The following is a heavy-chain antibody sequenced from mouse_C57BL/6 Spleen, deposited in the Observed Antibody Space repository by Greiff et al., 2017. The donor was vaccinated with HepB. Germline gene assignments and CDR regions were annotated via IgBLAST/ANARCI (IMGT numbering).Heavy chain of an antibody. V-gene: IGHV2-2*01. CDR3: ARKHYGSSSYAMDY. Sequence: VKLQESGPGLVQPSQSLSITCTVSGFSLTSYGVHWVRQSPGKGLEWLGVIWSGGSTDYNAAFISRLSISKDNSKSQVFFKMNSLQADDTAIYYCARKHYGSSSYAMDYWGQGTSVTVSS. CDR2: IWSGGST. CDR1: GFSLTSYG. D-gene: IGHD1-1*01. J-gene: IGHJ4*01.